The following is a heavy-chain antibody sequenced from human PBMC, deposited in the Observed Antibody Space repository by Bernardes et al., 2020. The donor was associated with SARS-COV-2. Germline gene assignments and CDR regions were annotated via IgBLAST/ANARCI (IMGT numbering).Heavy chain of an antibody. D-gene: IGHD1-26*01. CDR3: ATGPPIVGASNWFDP. CDR1: GYTLTELS. V-gene: IGHV1-24*01. CDR2: FDPEDGET. J-gene: IGHJ5*02. Sequence: ASVKVSCKVSGYTLTELSMHWVRQAPGQGLEWMGGFDPEDGETIYAQKFQGRVTMTEDTSTDTAYMELSSLRSEDTAVYYCATGPPIVGASNWFDPWGQGTLVTGSS.